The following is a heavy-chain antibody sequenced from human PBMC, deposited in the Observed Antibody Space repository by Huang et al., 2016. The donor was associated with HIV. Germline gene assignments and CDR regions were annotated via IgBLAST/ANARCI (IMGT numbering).Heavy chain of an antibody. D-gene: IGHD2-15*01. J-gene: IGHJ4*02. V-gene: IGHV3-21*05. CDR1: GFTVGDFN. CDR3: ARESCSGSTCYLFDC. Sequence: VQLVESGGGLVQPGTSLRRSCAASGFTVGDFNMNWVRQAQGKGLGLITYIINSSNSNLYADSVKGRIANSRDKVSNSLYVQLKSLRVDDTAVYYCARESCSGSTCYLFDCWGQGGLVTVSS. CDR2: IINSSNSN.